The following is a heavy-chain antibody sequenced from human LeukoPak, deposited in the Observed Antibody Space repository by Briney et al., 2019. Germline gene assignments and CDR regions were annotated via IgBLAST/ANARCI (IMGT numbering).Heavy chain of an antibody. CDR3: ARGIYDILTGYFDL. Sequence: RSSETLSLTCAVYGGSFSGYYWSWIRQPPGKGLEWIGEINHSGSTNYNPSLKSRVTISVDTSKNQFSLKLSSVTAADTAVYYCARGIYDILTGYFDLWGRGTLVTVSS. V-gene: IGHV4-34*01. D-gene: IGHD3-9*01. CDR1: GGSFSGYY. CDR2: INHSGST. J-gene: IGHJ2*01.